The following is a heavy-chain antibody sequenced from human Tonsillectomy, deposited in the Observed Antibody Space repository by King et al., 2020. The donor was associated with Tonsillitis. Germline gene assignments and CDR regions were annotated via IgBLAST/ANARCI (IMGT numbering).Heavy chain of an antibody. CDR1: GFTFSTYW. CDR3: ARDGYNWNDLDS. Sequence: VQLVESGGGLVQPGGSLRLSCAASGFTFSTYWMTWVRQAPGKGLEWVANIKEDGSEMHYVDSVKGRFTISRDNAKNSLYLQMNSLRAEDTAMYYCARDGYNWNDLDSWGQGTLVTVSS. V-gene: IGHV3-7*01. D-gene: IGHD1-20*01. J-gene: IGHJ4*02. CDR2: IKEDGSEM.